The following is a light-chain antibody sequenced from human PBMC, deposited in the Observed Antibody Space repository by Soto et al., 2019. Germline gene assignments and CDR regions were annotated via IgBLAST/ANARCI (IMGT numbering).Light chain of an antibody. CDR2: EVN. CDR1: SSDVGGYDY. V-gene: IGLV2-14*01. J-gene: IGLJ2*01. Sequence: QSALTQPASVSGTPGQSITISCTGTSSDVGGYDYVSWYQHHPGKAPKFIIYEVNNRPSGVSNRFSGSKSGNTASLTISGLQDDDEADYYCTSYTRNSPYTLFGGVTKLTVL. CDR3: TSYTRNSPYTL.